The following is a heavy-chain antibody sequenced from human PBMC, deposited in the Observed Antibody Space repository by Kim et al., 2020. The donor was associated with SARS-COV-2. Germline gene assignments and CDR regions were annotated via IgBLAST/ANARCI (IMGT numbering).Heavy chain of an antibody. V-gene: IGHV1-46*01. J-gene: IGHJ3*02. CDR1: GYTFTSYY. CDR2: INPSGGST. CDR3: ASSPMIVADQDAFDI. Sequence: ASVKVSCKASGYTFTSYYMHWVRQAPGQGLEWMGIINPSGGSTSYAQKFQGRVTMTRDTSTSTVYMELSSLRSEDTAVYYCASSPMIVADQDAFDIWGQGTMVTVSS. D-gene: IGHD3-22*01.